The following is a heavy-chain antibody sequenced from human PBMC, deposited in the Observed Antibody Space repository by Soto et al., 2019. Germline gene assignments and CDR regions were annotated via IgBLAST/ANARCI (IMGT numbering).Heavy chain of an antibody. CDR2: IIPIFGTA. CDR1: GGTFSSYA. CDR3: ARGRHWEATVRYGMDV. V-gene: IGHV1-69*12. D-gene: IGHD4-17*01. Sequence: QVQLVQSGAEVKKPGSSVKVSCKASGGTFSSYAISWVRQAPGQGLEWMGGIIPIFGTANYAQKFQGRVTITADESTSTAYMELSSMRAEDTAVYYCARGRHWEATVRYGMDVWGQGTTVTVSS. J-gene: IGHJ6*02.